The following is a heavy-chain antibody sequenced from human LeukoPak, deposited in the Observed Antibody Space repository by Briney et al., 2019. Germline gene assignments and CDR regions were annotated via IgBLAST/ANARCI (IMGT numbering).Heavy chain of an antibody. Sequence: GESLKISCKGSGYSFTSYWIGWVRQMPGKGLEWMGIIYPGDSDTRYSPSFQGQVTISADQSISTAYLQWSGLKASATAMYYCARYLQRYFDWLIDYWGQGTLVTVSS. CDR1: GYSFTSYW. J-gene: IGHJ4*02. CDR3: ARYLQRYFDWLIDY. V-gene: IGHV5-51*01. CDR2: IYPGDSDT. D-gene: IGHD3-9*01.